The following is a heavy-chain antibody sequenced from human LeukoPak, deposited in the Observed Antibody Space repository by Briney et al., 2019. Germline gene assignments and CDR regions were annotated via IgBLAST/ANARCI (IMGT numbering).Heavy chain of an antibody. D-gene: IGHD3-22*01. CDR3: ARAYDRMGYYQSY. V-gene: IGHV3-49*04. Sequence: PGGSLRLSCTASGFTFGDYALSWVRQAPGKGLEWLGFIRSRTYGGTTEYAASVKGRFTVSRDDSKSIAYLQMDSLISEDTAVYYCARAYDRMGYYQSYWGQGTLVTVSS. J-gene: IGHJ4*02. CDR2: IRSRTYGGTT. CDR1: GFTFGDYA.